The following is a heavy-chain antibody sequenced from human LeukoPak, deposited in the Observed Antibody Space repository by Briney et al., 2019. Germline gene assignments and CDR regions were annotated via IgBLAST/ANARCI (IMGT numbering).Heavy chain of an antibody. D-gene: IGHD4-17*01. V-gene: IGHV3-15*01. CDR3: TTNNYADYIPDY. J-gene: IGHJ4*02. CDR2: IQSGGTT. CDR1: AFTIEKAW. Sequence: GLFRRFSLAATAFTIEKAWMTLVPQSLRKRLEWVGQIQSGGTTDYAAPVKGRFTISRDDSKSTLYLQMNSLKTDDTAVYYCTTNNYADYIPDYWGQGTLVTVSS.